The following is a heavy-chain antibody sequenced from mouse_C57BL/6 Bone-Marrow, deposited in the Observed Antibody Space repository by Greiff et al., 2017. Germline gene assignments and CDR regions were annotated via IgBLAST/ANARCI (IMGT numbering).Heavy chain of an antibody. CDR3: ARSGGNYVLDY. J-gene: IGHJ2*01. Sequence: QVQLQQPGAELVKPGASVKLSCKASGYTFTSYWMHWVKQRPGQGLEWIGMIHPNSGSTNYNEKFKSKATLTVDKSSSPAYMQLSSLTSEDSAVCYSARSGGNYVLDYWGQGTTLTVSS. CDR2: IHPNSGST. V-gene: IGHV1-64*01. D-gene: IGHD2-1*01. CDR1: GYTFTSYW.